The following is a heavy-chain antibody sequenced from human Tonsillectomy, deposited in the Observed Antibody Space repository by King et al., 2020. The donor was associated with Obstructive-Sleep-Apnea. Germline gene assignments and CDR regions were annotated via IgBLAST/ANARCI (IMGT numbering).Heavy chain of an antibody. CDR3: ARENQRLIHCSYTGCDSKYSGMDV. CDR1: GVSISNRDYY. Sequence: QLQESGAGLVKPSQTLSLTCSVSGVSISNRDYYWSWFRQPPGKGLEWIVGIFYSVKTASNTSLQSLLTISLGTSKNQFSLSLTSVTAADTAIYFCARENQRLIHCSYTGCDSKYSGMDVWGQGTTVAVS. J-gene: IGHJ6*02. CDR2: IFYSVKT. V-gene: IGHV4-30-4*01. D-gene: IGHD6-6*01.